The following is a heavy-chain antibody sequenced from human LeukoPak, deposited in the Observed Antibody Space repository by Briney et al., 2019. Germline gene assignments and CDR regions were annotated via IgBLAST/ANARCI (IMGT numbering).Heavy chain of an antibody. CDR1: GYTFTGYY. CDR2: INPNSGGT. D-gene: IGHD3-10*01. CDR3: ARSSLYGSGSYHNDY. V-gene: IGHV1-2*06. J-gene: IGHJ4*02. Sequence: GASVTVACMASGYTFTGYYMHWVRQAPGQGLEWMGRINPNSGGTNYAQKFQGRVTMTRDTSISTAYMELSRLRSDDTAVYYCARSSLYGSGSYHNDYWGQGTLVTVSS.